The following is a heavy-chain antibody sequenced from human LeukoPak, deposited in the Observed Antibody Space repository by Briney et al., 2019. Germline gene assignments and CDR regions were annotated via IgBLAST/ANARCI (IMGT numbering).Heavy chain of an antibody. D-gene: IGHD2-2*01. J-gene: IGHJ4*02. CDR2: ITGSGGTT. CDR3: AQDTSSSN. V-gene: IGHV3-23*01. CDR1: GFTFFNFA. Sequence: PGGSLRLSCAASGFTFFNFAMSWVRQAPGKGLEWVSTITGSGGTTYYADSVKGRFTISRDNSKNSLYLQMNSLRAEDTAVYYCAQDTSSSNWGQGTLVTVSS.